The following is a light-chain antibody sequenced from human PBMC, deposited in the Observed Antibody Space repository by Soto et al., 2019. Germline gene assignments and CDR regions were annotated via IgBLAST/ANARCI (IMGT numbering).Light chain of an antibody. Sequence: EVVLTQSPATLSVSPGERATLSCRASQTVGSNLAWYQHKPGQAPRLLISGASTRATGVPARFGGSGSGTEFALTITGLQSEDFKVYFCQPYNTRPQTLGQGTKVDI. CDR2: GAS. V-gene: IGKV3-15*01. J-gene: IGKJ1*01. CDR1: QTVGSN. CDR3: QPYNTRPQT.